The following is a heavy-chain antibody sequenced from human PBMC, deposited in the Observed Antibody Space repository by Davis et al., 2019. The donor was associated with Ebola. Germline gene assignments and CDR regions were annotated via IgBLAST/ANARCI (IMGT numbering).Heavy chain of an antibody. V-gene: IGHV1-69*04. D-gene: IGHD3-9*01. CDR3: AVDILTAVDY. J-gene: IGHJ4*02. CDR2: IIPILGIA. Sequence: AASVKVSCKASGGTFSSYAISWVRQAPGQGLEWMGRIIPILGIASYAQKFQGRVTMTEDTSTDTAYMELSSLRSEDTAVYYCAVDILTAVDYWGQGTLVTVSS. CDR1: GGTFSSYA.